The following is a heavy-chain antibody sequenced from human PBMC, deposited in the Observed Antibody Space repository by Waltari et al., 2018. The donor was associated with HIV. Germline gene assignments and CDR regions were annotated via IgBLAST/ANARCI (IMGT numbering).Heavy chain of an antibody. CDR1: GFRFSKYG. CDR2: IYSDGSHK. D-gene: IGHD6-13*01. V-gene: IGHV3-30*19. Sequence: QVQLVASGGGVVQPGGSLRPPCAASGFRFSKYGMHWVRQTPGRGLEWVAVIYSDGSHKSYTDSIKGRFTVSRDNSKNTLNLQMDGLRADDTGVYYCARDRWVASSNWYVDFWGQGTLVSVSA. CDR3: ARDRWVASSNWYVDF. J-gene: IGHJ4*02.